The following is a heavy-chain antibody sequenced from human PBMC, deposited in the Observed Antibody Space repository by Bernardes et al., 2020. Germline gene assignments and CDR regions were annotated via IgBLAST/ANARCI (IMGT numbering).Heavy chain of an antibody. CDR2: ISYDGSNK. Sequence: SLLLSFASSGFTFSSYAMHWVRQAPGKGLEWVAVISYDGSNKYYADSVKGRFTISRDNSKNTLYLQMNSLRAEDTAVYYCARDRGSSSSYYYYMDVWGKGTTVTVSS. CDR3: ARDRGSSSSYYYYMDV. V-gene: IGHV3-30-3*01. J-gene: IGHJ6*03. D-gene: IGHD6-6*01. CDR1: GFTFSSYA.